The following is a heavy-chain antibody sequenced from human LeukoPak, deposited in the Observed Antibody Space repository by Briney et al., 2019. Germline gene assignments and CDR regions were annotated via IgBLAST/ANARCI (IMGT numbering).Heavy chain of an antibody. CDR2: IYTSGST. J-gene: IGHJ4*02. V-gene: IGHV4-4*07. CDR3: ARSDILTGYSIYPHYYFDC. CDR1: GGSISNHY. Sequence: PSETLSLTCSVSGGSISNHYWIWIRQPAGKGLEWIGRIYTSGSTNYNPSLKSRVTMSVDTSKNQFSLKLSSVTAADTAVYYCARSDILTGYSIYPHYYFDCWGQGTLVTVSS. D-gene: IGHD3-9*01.